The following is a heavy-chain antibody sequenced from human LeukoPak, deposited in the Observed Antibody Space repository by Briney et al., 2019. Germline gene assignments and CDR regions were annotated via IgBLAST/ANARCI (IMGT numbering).Heavy chain of an antibody. J-gene: IGHJ4*02. D-gene: IGHD3-22*01. CDR3: AKDTAYYYDSSGYFDY. Sequence: GGSLRLSCAASGFTFINYNMHWVRQAPGKGLEWVSGISWNSGSIGYADSVKGRFTISRDNAKNSLYLQMNSLRAEDTALYYCAKDTAYYYDSSGYFDYWGQGTLVTVSS. V-gene: IGHV3-9*01. CDR1: GFTFINYN. CDR2: ISWNSGSI.